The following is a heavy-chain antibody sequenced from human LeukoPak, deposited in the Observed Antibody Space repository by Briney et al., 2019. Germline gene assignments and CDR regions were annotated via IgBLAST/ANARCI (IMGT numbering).Heavy chain of an antibody. CDR2: IYYSGST. J-gene: IGHJ3*02. Sequence: PSETLSLTCTVSGDSISSYYWSWIRQPPGKGLEWIGYIYYSGSTNYNPSLKSRVTISVGTSKNQFSLKLSSVTAADTAVYYCARVGVGYFDSSDYYRPDAFDIWGQGTMVTVSS. V-gene: IGHV4-59*01. CDR3: ARVGVGYFDSSDYYRPDAFDI. D-gene: IGHD3-22*01. CDR1: GDSISSYY.